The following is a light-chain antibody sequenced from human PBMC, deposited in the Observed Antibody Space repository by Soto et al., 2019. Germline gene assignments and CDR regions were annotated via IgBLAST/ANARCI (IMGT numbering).Light chain of an antibody. CDR3: YSHARKV. CDR2: EVS. CDR1: SSDVGTYKY. J-gene: IGLJ3*02. Sequence: QSVLTQPASWSGSPGQSITISCTGTSSDVGTYKYVSWYQQYPGKAPKLMMYEVSNRPSGVSNRVSGSKSGNTASLTISGLQAEDEADYYCYSHARKVLGGGTKLTVL. V-gene: IGLV2-14*01.